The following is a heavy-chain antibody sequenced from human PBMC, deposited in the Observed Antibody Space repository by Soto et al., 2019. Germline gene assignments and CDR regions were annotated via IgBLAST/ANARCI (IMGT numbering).Heavy chain of an antibody. J-gene: IGHJ3*02. CDR3: AGDGPWYIGRADALDI. Sequence: QVQLVQSGAEVKKPGASVKVSCKAAGYTFTSYGISWVRQAPGQGIEWMGWISAYNGNTNYAQKLQGRVTMTTDTSTSTACMELWSLRSDDTAVYYCAGDGPWYIGRADALDIWGHGTMVSVSS. V-gene: IGHV1-18*01. CDR2: ISAYNGNT. D-gene: IGHD1-26*01. CDR1: GYTFTSYG.